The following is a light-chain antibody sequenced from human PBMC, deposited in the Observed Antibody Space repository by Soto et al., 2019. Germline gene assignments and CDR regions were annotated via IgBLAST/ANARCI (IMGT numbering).Light chain of an antibody. CDR3: QQYNTWPPLT. Sequence: EIVMTQAPATLSVSPGERATLSCRASQSVSSKLAWYQQKPGQAPTLLIYGASTRSTGIPARFSGSGSGTEFTLTISSLQPEDFALYYCQQYNTWPPLTFGQGTKVEIK. CDR1: QSVSSK. J-gene: IGKJ1*01. CDR2: GAS. V-gene: IGKV3-15*01.